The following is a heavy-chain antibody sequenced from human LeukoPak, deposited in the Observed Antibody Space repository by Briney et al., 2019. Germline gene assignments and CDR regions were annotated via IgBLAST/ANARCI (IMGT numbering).Heavy chain of an antibody. Sequence: PGGSLRLSCAASGFTFSGSAMHWVRQASGKGLEWVGRIRSKANSYATAYAASVKGRFTISRDDSKNTAYLQMNSLKTEDTAVYYCYLVVASDAFDIWGQGTMVTVSS. J-gene: IGHJ3*02. CDR2: IRSKANSYAT. CDR3: YLVVASDAFDI. CDR1: GFTFSGSA. V-gene: IGHV3-73*01. D-gene: IGHD3-22*01.